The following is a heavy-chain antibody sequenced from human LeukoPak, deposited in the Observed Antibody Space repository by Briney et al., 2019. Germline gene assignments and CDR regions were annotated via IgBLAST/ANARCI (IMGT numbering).Heavy chain of an antibody. CDR2: ISRSGGST. CDR3: AKTIPYLYLDL. J-gene: IGHJ2*01. V-gene: IGHV3-23*01. Sequence: GGSLRLSCAASGFTFSSSEMTWVRQAPGKGLEWVSAISRSGGSTYADSVRGRFTISRDNSENTLYLQMNSLRAEDTAIYYCAKTIPYLYLDLWGRGTLLTVSS. CDR1: GFTFSSSE. D-gene: IGHD5-24*01.